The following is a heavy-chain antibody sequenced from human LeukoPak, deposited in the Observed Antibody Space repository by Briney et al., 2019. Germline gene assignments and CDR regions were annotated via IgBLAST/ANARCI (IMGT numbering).Heavy chain of an antibody. J-gene: IGHJ3*02. D-gene: IGHD3-16*01. V-gene: IGHV4-59*01. CDR2: IFYRDNT. Sequence: PSETLSLTCTVSGGSMSSYYWSWIRQPPGKGLGWIGYIFYRDNTNYNPSLNSRVTISVDTSKNQFSLKLGSVTTADTAVYYCARALPWGTIDAFNIWGQGTMVTVSS. CDR3: ARALPWGTIDAFNI. CDR1: GGSMSSYY.